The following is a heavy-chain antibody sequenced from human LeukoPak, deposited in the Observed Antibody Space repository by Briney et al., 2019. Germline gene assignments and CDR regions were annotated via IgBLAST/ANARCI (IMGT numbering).Heavy chain of an antibody. Sequence: GGSLRLSCAASGSTFSSYSMNWVRQAPGKGLEWVSSVSSSSSYIYYADSVKGRFTISRDNAKNSLYLQMNSLRAEDTAVYYCARGGSGWPDYWGQGTLVTVSS. V-gene: IGHV3-21*01. CDR3: ARGGSGWPDY. CDR2: VSSSSSYI. CDR1: GSTFSSYS. D-gene: IGHD6-19*01. J-gene: IGHJ4*02.